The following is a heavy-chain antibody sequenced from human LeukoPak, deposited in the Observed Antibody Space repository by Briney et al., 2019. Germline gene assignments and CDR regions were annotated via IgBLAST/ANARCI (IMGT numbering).Heavy chain of an antibody. CDR3: VRGYCSSTSCYRFDY. V-gene: IGHV5-51*01. CDR1: GYSFTSYW. Sequence: GESLKISCKGSGYSFTSYWIGWVRQLPGKGLEWMGIIYPGDSDTRYSPSFQGQVTISADKSITTAYLQWSSLKASDTAMYYCVRGYCSSTSCYRFDYWGQGTLVTVSS. J-gene: IGHJ4*02. D-gene: IGHD2-2*01. CDR2: IYPGDSDT.